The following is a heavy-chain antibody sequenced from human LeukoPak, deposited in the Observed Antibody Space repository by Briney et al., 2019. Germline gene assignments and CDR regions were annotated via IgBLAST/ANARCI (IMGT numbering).Heavy chain of an antibody. CDR2: ISSSSSTI. Sequence: GGPLRLSCAASGFTFSTYNMNWVRQAPGKGLEWLSYISSSSSTIYYADSVKGRFTISRDNAKNSLYLQMNSLRAEDTAVYYCARHDGSGSYGAAFDVWGQGTVVTVSS. CDR1: GFTFSTYN. V-gene: IGHV3-48*01. CDR3: ARHDGSGSYGAAFDV. J-gene: IGHJ3*01. D-gene: IGHD3-22*01.